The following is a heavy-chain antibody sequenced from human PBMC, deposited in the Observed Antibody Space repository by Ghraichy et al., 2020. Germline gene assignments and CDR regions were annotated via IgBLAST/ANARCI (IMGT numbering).Heavy chain of an antibody. CDR3: ASEVVAATFDY. J-gene: IGHJ4*02. CDR1: GFTFSSYW. CDR2: IKQDGSEK. V-gene: IGHV3-7*01. Sequence: GGSLRLSCAASGFTFSSYWMSWVRQAPGKGLEWVANIKQDGSEKYYVDSVKGRFTISRDNAKNSLYLQMNSLRAEDTAVYYCASEVVAATFDYWGQGTLVTVSS. D-gene: IGHD2-15*01.